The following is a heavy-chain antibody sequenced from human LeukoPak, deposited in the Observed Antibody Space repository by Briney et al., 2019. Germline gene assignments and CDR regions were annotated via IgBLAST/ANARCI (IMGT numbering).Heavy chain of an antibody. V-gene: IGHV3-15*01. CDR3: TAGTGRSDFDY. J-gene: IGHJ4*02. CDR2: IKRKGDDGTI. Sequence: GGSLRLSCAASGFTFSNAWMSWVRQAPGRGLEWVGRIKRKGDDGTIDYAAPVKGRLSISRDDSKNTLYLQMNSLKSEDTAVYYCTAGTGRSDFDYWGRGTLVTVSS. CDR1: GFTFSNAW. D-gene: IGHD3/OR15-3a*01.